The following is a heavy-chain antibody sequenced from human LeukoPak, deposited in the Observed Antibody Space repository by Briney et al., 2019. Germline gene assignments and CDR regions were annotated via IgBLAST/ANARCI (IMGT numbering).Heavy chain of an antibody. D-gene: IGHD1-26*01. CDR1: GFSFSTYD. Sequence: GGSLRLSCVASGFSFSTYDMSWVRQPPGKGLEWVSAISGGGGTTYYADSVKGRFTISRDNAKNSLYLQMNSLRAEDTAVYYCARDPDYLVGARGLVDYWGQGTLVTVSS. J-gene: IGHJ4*02. CDR3: ARDPDYLVGARGLVDY. V-gene: IGHV3-23*01. CDR2: ISGGGGTT.